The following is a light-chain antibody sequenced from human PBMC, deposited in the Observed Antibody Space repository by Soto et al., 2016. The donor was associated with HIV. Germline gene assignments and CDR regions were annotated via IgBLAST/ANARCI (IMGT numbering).Light chain of an antibody. V-gene: IGLV3-19*01. J-gene: IGLJ2*01. CDR2: GKN. Sequence: SSELTQDPAVSVALGQTVRITCQGDSLRSYYASWYQQKPGQAPVLVIYGKNNRPSGIPDRFSGSSSGNTASLTITGAQAEDDADYYCSSRDKSGSRLSVFGGGTKLTVL. CDR3: SSRDKSGSRLSV. CDR1: SLRSYY.